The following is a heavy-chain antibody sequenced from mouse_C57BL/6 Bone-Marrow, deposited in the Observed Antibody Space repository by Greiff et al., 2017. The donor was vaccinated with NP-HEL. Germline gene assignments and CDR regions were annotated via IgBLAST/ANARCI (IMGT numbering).Heavy chain of an antibody. CDR2: IYPRSGNT. D-gene: IGHD1-1*01. J-gene: IGHJ3*01. CDR1: GYTFTSYG. V-gene: IGHV1-81*01. Sequence: VKLMESGAELARPGASVKLSCKASGYTFTSYGISWVKQRTGQGLEWIGEIYPRSGNTYYNEKFKGKATLTADKSSSTAYMELRSLTSEDSAVYFCAYYYGSRGFAYWGQGTLVTVSA. CDR3: AYYYGSRGFAY.